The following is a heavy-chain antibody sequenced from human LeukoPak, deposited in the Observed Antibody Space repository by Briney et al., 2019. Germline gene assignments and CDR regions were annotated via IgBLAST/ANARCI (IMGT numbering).Heavy chain of an antibody. CDR2: ILNDGTTK. Sequence: GGSLRLSCAASGFTFSSYGMEWVRQVPGKGLEWVAFILNDGTTKYYADSVKGRFTISRDNSRNTLYLQMNSLRAEDTAVYYCAKSGRDSSTDYFDYWGQGTLVTVSS. V-gene: IGHV3-30*02. CDR1: GFTFSSYG. J-gene: IGHJ4*02. CDR3: AKSGRDSSTDYFDY. D-gene: IGHD2-2*01.